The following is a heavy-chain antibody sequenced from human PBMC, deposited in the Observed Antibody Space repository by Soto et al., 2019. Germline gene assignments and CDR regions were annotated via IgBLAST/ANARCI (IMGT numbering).Heavy chain of an antibody. D-gene: IGHD6-13*01. CDR1: GFTVSSNY. Sequence: GGSLRLSCVASGFTVSSNYMSWVRQAPGKGLEWVSVIYSGGSTYYADSVKGRFTISRDNSKNTLYLQMNSLRAEDTAVYYCARDSSSYNWFDPWGQGTLVTVSS. CDR2: IYSGGST. J-gene: IGHJ5*02. V-gene: IGHV3-66*01. CDR3: ARDSSSYNWFDP.